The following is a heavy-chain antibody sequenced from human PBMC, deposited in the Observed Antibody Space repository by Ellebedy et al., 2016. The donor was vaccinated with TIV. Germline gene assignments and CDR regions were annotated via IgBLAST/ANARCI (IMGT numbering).Heavy chain of an antibody. J-gene: IGHJ4*02. CDR1: GGSLSSSPYY. D-gene: IGHD3-10*01. Sequence: SETLSLTCTVSGGSLSSSPYYWGWIRQPPGKGLEWIGSIYYSGNTYYNPSLKSRATISEDTSKNQFSLRLNSVTAADTAVYYCARVNWFGELGGYLDSWGQGTLVTVSS. V-gene: IGHV4-39*07. CDR2: IYYSGNT. CDR3: ARVNWFGELGGYLDS.